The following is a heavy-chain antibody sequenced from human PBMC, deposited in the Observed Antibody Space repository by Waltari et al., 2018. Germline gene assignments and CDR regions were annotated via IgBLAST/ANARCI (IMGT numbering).Heavy chain of an antibody. J-gene: IGHJ5*02. CDR1: GFTLSNNW. V-gene: IGHV3-7*01. D-gene: IGHD5-12*01. Sequence: EVQLVESGGGLVQTGGSLRLSCAASGFTLSNNWMSWVRQAPGKGLEWVANIKQDGSEEYYVDSVKGRFTISRDNAKNSLYLQMNSLRAEDTAVYYCARGPYSGYVSWGQGTLVTVSS. CDR2: IKQDGSEE. CDR3: ARGPYSGYVS.